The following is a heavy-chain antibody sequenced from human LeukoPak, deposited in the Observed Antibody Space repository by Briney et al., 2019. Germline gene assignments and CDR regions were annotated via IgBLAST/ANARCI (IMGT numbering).Heavy chain of an antibody. J-gene: IGHJ6*03. CDR2: MNPNSGNT. CDR1: GYTFTSYD. D-gene: IGHD3-9*01. Sequence: GASVKVSCKASGYTFTSYDINWVRQATGQGLEWMGWMNPNSGNTGYAQKFQGRVTMTRNTSISTAYMELSSLRSEDTAVYYCARGSERYFDWLHTRYYYYYYMDVWGKGTTVTVSS. CDR3: ARGSERYFDWLHTRYYYYYYMDV. V-gene: IGHV1-8*01.